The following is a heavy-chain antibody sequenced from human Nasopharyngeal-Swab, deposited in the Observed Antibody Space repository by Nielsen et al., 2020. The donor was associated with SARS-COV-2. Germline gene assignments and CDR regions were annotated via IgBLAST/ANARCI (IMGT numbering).Heavy chain of an antibody. CDR1: GFTFNNYA. J-gene: IGHJ4*02. D-gene: IGHD6-13*01. Sequence: GGSLRLSCVASGFTFNNYAMSWVRQAPGKGLEWVSTLSGSGGTAYFADSVKGRFTVSRDNSKNTLYLQMNSLRAEDTAVYYCAKDSSSWYPHQFDYWGQGTLVTVSS. V-gene: IGHV3-23*01. CDR3: AKDSSSWYPHQFDY. CDR2: LSGSGGTA.